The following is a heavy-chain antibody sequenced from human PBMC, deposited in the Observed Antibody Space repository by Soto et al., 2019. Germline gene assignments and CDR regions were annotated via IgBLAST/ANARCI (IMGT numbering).Heavy chain of an antibody. J-gene: IGHJ2*01. V-gene: IGHV3-74*01. CDR1: GFTFSSYW. D-gene: IGHD3-3*01. Sequence: GGSLRLSCAASGFTFSSYWMHWVRQAPGKGLVWVSRINSDGSSTSYADSVKGRFTISRDNAKNTLYLQMNSLRAEDTAVYYCARDTTIFGADWYFDLWGRGTLVTVSS. CDR2: INSDGSST. CDR3: ARDTTIFGADWYFDL.